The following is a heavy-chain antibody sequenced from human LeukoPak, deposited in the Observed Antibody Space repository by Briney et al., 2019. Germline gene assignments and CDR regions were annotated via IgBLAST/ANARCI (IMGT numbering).Heavy chain of an antibody. V-gene: IGHV4-30-4*08. CDR2: IYYSGST. D-gene: IGHD2-2*01. CDR1: GGSISSGDYY. J-gene: IGHJ4*02. Sequence: PSQTLSLTCTVSGGSISSGDYYWSWIRQPPGKGLGWIVYIYYSGSTYYNPSLKSRVTISVDTSKNQFSLKLSSVTAADTAVYYCARAIRYCSSTSCYGFDYWGQGTLVTVSS. CDR3: ARAIRYCSSTSCYGFDY.